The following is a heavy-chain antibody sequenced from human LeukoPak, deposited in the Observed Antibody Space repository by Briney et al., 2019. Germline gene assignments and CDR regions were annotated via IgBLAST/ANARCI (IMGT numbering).Heavy chain of an antibody. CDR3: ARDSLPVGTASNYFDS. J-gene: IGHJ4*02. CDR2: INPVSGNT. CDR1: GYTFTTYG. V-gene: IGHV1-18*01. Sequence: ASVKVSCKTSGYTFTTYGLVWVRQAPGQGLEWMGRINPVSGNTKYARKLQGRVTMTTATSTNTAYMELRSLTSDDTAVYYCARDSLPVGTASNYFDSWGPGTVVIVSS. D-gene: IGHD1-26*01.